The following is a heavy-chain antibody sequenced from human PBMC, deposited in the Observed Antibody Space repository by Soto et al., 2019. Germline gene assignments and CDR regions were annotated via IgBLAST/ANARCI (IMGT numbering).Heavy chain of an antibody. CDR2: TYYRSKWYN. Sequence: SQTLSLTCAISGDSVSSNSAAWNWIRQSPSRGLEWLGRTYYRSKWYNDYAVSVKSRITINPDTSKNQFSLQLNSVTPEDTAVYYCARASLDPDYYDSSGYQDAFDIWGQGTMVTVSS. J-gene: IGHJ3*02. CDR3: ARASLDPDYYDSSGYQDAFDI. V-gene: IGHV6-1*01. CDR1: GDSVSSNSAA. D-gene: IGHD3-22*01.